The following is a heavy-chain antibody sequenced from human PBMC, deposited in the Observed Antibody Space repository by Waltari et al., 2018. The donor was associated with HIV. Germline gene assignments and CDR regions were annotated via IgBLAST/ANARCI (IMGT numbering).Heavy chain of an antibody. CDR1: GFLFSNYG. CDR2: ISHDGNSQ. D-gene: IGHD2-21*02. J-gene: IGHJ3*01. CDR3: ATYCGGDCYFGEVSFDV. Sequence: QVQLMQSGGGVVQPGGSLRLSCTASGFLFSNYGIHWVLQAPGKGMDWVALISHDGNSQLYADSVKGRFTVSRDNSKDTVYLQMNSLTTDDTAVYYCATYCGGDCYFGEVSFDVWGQGTIVIVS. V-gene: IGHV3-30*03.